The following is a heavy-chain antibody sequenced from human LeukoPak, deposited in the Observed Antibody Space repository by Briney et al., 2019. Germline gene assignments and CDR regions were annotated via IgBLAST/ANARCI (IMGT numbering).Heavy chain of an antibody. Sequence: GGSLRLSCAASGFTFSSYAMSWVRQAPGKGLEWVSAISGSGGSTYYADSVKGRFTISRDNSKNTLYLQMNSLRAKDTAVYYCAKMIDSSGWYVAFDYWGQGTLVTVSS. CDR2: ISGSGGST. J-gene: IGHJ4*02. CDR3: AKMIDSSGWYVAFDY. D-gene: IGHD6-19*01. V-gene: IGHV3-23*01. CDR1: GFTFSSYA.